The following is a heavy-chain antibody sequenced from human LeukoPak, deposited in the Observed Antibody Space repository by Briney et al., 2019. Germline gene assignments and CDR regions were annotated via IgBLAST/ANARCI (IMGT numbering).Heavy chain of an antibody. J-gene: IGHJ4*02. V-gene: IGHV3-7*01. Sequence: PGGSLRLSCAASGFTFSNYWMSWVRQAPGKGLEWVANINQDGSAKYYVDSVEGRFTISRDNAKNSLYLQMNSLRVEDTAVYYCARVIGMPGYWGQGTLVTVSS. CDR3: ARVIGMPGY. CDR1: GFTFSNYW. D-gene: IGHD1-1*01. CDR2: INQDGSAK.